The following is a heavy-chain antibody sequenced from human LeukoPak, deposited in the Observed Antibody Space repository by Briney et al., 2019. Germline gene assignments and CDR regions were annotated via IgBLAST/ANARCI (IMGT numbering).Heavy chain of an antibody. V-gene: IGHV4-34*01. CDR1: GGSFSGYY. CDR3: AIARSGWLRYYFDY. D-gene: IGHD6-19*01. CDR2: INHSGST. J-gene: IGHJ4*02. Sequence: SETLSLTCAVYGGSFSGYYWSWIRQPPGKGLELIGEINHSGSTNYNPSLKSRVTISVDTSKNQFSLKLSSVTAADTAVYYCAIARSGWLRYYFDYWGQGTLVTVSS.